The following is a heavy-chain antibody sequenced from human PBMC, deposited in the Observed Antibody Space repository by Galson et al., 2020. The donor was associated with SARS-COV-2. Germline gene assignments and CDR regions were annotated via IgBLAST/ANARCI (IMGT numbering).Heavy chain of an antibody. CDR1: GFSLSTSGMC. J-gene: IGHJ6*02. V-gene: IGHV2-70*01. Sequence: SGPTLVKPTQTLTLTCTFSGFSLSTSGMCVSWIRQPPGKALEWLALIDWDDDKYYSTSLKTRLTISKDTSKNQVVLTMTNMDPVDTATYYCARILKLELRGHYYGMDVWGQGTTVTVSS. CDR2: IDWDDDK. CDR3: ARILKLELRGHYYGMDV. D-gene: IGHD1-7*01.